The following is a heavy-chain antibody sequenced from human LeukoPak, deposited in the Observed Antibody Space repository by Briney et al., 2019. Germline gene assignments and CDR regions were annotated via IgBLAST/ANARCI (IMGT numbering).Heavy chain of an antibody. D-gene: IGHD3-22*01. Sequence: PSETLSLTCTVSGGSISSGGYYWSWIRQHPGKGLEWIGYIYYSGSTYYNPSLKSRVTISVDTSKNQFSLKLSSVTAADTAVYYCARAYDSSGYYADYWGQGTLVTVSS. V-gene: IGHV4-31*03. CDR3: ARAYDSSGYYADY. J-gene: IGHJ4*02. CDR2: IYYSGST. CDR1: GGSISSGGYY.